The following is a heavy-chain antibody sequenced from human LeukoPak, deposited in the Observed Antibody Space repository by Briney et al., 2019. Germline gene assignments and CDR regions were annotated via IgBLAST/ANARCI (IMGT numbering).Heavy chain of an antibody. V-gene: IGHV3-20*04. J-gene: IGHJ3*02. Sequence: GGSLRLSCAASGFTFDDYGMSWVRQAPGKGLEWVSGINWNGGSTGYADSVKGRFTISRDNAKNSLYLQMNSLRAEDTAVYYCARETGTTSIGAFDIWGQGTMVTVSS. D-gene: IGHD1-7*01. CDR1: GFTFDDYG. CDR2: INWNGGST. CDR3: ARETGTTSIGAFDI.